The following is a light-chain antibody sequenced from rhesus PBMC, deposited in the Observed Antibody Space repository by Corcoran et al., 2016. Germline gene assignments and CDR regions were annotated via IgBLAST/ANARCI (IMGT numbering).Light chain of an antibody. CDR2: DAS. J-gene: IGKJ3*01. V-gene: IGKV1-38*01. Sequence: DIQLTQSPSSLSASVGDRVTITCRASQGIRSYLAWYHQKPGKAPKLLIYDASNLQSGVPSRFSGSGSGTDFTLTISRLQPEDFAVYYCQQRNSYPFTFGPGTKLYIK. CDR1: QGIRSY. CDR3: QQRNSYPFT.